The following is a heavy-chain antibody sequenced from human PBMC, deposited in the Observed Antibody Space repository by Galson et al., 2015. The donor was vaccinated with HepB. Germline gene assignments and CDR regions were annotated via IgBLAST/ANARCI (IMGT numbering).Heavy chain of an antibody. Sequence: SVKVSCKASGYTFSSYRLHWVRQAPGQGLEWMGIINPSDGVTTYAQNFQGRVTMTADTSTSTVYVELSSLRSEDTAVYFCARDLYRVRQIERFGELGDFYYGMDVWGQGTTVAVSS. CDR2: INPSDGVT. D-gene: IGHD3-10*01. CDR3: ARDLYRVRQIERFGELGDFYYGMDV. J-gene: IGHJ6*02. CDR1: GYTFSSYR. V-gene: IGHV1-46*01.